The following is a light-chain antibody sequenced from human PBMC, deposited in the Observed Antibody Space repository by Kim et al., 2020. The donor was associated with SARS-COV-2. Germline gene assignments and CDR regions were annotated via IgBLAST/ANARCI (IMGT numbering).Light chain of an antibody. CDR2: EDN. CDR3: QSYDSSNQVV. V-gene: IGLV6-57*02. CDR1: SGSVASNY. J-gene: IGLJ2*01. Sequence: TVTISCTASSGSVASNYVQWYQQRPGSAPTTVIYEDNQRPSGVPDRFSGSIDSSSNSASLTISGLKTEDEADYYCQSYDSSNQVVFGGGTQLTVL.